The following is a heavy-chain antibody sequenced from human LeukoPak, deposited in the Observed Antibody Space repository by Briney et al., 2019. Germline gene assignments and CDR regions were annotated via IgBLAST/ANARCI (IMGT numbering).Heavy chain of an antibody. CDR1: GGSISSYY. CDR2: IYTSGTT. D-gene: IGHD5-12*01. CDR3: ATEPSGSATHY. V-gene: IGHV4-4*07. Sequence: PSETLSVTCTVSGGSISSYYWSWIRQPAGKGLEWIGRIYTSGTTSYNPSLKSRVTISLDKPTNPFSLNLTPVTAADTAVYYCATEPSGSATHYWGQGSLATVSS. J-gene: IGHJ4*02.